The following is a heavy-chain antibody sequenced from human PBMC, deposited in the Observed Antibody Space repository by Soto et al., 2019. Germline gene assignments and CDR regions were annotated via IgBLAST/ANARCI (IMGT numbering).Heavy chain of an antibody. CDR3: ARGLTIFGVVTLYYFDY. V-gene: IGHV4-34*01. Sequence: SETLSLTCAVYGGSFSGYYWSWIRQPPGKGLEWIGEINHSGSTNYNPSLKSRVTISVDTSKNQFSLKLSSVTAADTAVYYCARGLTIFGVVTLYYFDYWGQGTLVTVSS. CDR2: INHSGST. J-gene: IGHJ4*02. CDR1: GGSFSGYY. D-gene: IGHD3-3*01.